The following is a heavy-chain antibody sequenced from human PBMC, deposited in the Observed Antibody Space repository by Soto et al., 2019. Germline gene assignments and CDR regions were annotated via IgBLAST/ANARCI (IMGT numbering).Heavy chain of an antibody. J-gene: IGHJ4*02. Sequence: SETLSLTCTVSGGSISSYYWSWIRQHPGKGLEWIGYIYYSGSTYYNPSLKSRVTISVDTSKNQFSPKLSSVTAADTAVYYCARADILTGRDDYWGQGTLVTVSS. CDR1: GGSISSYY. D-gene: IGHD3-9*01. V-gene: IGHV4-31*03. CDR3: ARADILTGRDDY. CDR2: IYYSGST.